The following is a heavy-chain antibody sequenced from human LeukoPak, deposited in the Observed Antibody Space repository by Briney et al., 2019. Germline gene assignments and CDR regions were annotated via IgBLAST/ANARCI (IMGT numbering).Heavy chain of an antibody. V-gene: IGHV4-59*01. CDR2: IYYSGST. D-gene: IGHD6-19*01. Sequence: SETLSRTCTVSGGSISSYYWNWIRQPPGKGLEWIGYIYYSGSTNYNPSLKSRVTISVDTSKNQFSLKLSSVTAADTAVYYCARDHKGAVAVAMDVWGKGTTVTVSS. CDR3: ARDHKGAVAVAMDV. CDR1: GGSISSYY. J-gene: IGHJ6*04.